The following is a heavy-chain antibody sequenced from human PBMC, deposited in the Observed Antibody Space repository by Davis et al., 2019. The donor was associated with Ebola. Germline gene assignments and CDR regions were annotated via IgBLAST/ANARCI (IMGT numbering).Heavy chain of an antibody. D-gene: IGHD3-9*01. J-gene: IGHJ6*02. Sequence: GESLKISCQGSGYSLSSYWIAWVRQMPGKGLEWMGIIYLGDSDTRYSPSFQGQVTISADKSISTAYLQWSSLKASDTAMYYCARHRPSRGPFEGYYYAMDVWGQGTTVTVSS. CDR1: GYSLSSYW. CDR2: IYLGDSDT. V-gene: IGHV5-51*01. CDR3: ARHRPSRGPFEGYYYAMDV.